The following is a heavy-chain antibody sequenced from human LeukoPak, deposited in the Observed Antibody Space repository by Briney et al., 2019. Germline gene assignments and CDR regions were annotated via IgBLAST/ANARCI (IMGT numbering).Heavy chain of an antibody. V-gene: IGHV3-23*01. CDR3: ARRSGIAVAGAFDY. D-gene: IGHD6-19*01. CDR1: GFIFSNHG. CDR2: ISPRGDIT. J-gene: IGHJ4*02. Sequence: GGSLRLSCAASGFIFSNHGMNWVRQAPGKGLEWVSGISPRGDITYYTDSVKGRFTISRDNSKNTLYLQMNSLRAEDTAVYYCARRSGIAVAGAFDYWGQGTLVTVSS.